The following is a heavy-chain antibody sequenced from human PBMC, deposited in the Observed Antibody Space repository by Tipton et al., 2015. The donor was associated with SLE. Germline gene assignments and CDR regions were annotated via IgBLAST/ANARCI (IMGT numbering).Heavy chain of an antibody. D-gene: IGHD1-26*01. V-gene: IGHV4-59*01. Sequence: TLSLTCTVSGGSISSYYWSWIRQPPGKGLEWIGYIYYSGSTNYNPSLKSRVTISVDTSKNQFSLKLSSVTAADTAVYYCARGSGSYGDFDYWGQGTLVTVSS. CDR3: ARGSGSYGDFDY. CDR1: GGSISSYY. J-gene: IGHJ4*02. CDR2: IYYSGST.